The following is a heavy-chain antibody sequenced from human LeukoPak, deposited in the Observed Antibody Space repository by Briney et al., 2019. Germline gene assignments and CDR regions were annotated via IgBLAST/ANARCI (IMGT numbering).Heavy chain of an antibody. CDR1: GFTFSDYY. J-gene: IGHJ4*02. CDR3: ARSEKNYDFWTGEDY. D-gene: IGHD3-3*01. V-gene: IGHV3-11*04. CDR2: ISSSGSTL. Sequence: GESLRLSCAASGFTFSDYYMTWIRQPPGKGLEWLSYISSSGSTLDYADSVKGRFTISRDNAKNSVSLQMNSLRAEDTAVYYCARSEKNYDFWTGEDYWGQGTLVTVSS.